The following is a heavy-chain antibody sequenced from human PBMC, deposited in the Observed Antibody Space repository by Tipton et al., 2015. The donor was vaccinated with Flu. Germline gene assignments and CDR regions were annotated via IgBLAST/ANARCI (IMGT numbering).Heavy chain of an antibody. J-gene: IGHJ4*02. CDR2: VYHTGTT. V-gene: IGHV4-38-2*01. CDR1: GDSIGYTYY. Sequence: TLSLTCSVSGDSIGYTYYWGWIRQPPGKGLEWIGNVYHTGTTFYKPSLRSRLTISVDTSKNQISLKLTSVSVADTAVYYCARSSTRGESDFWGQGILVTVSS. D-gene: IGHD3-16*01. CDR3: ARSSTRGESDF.